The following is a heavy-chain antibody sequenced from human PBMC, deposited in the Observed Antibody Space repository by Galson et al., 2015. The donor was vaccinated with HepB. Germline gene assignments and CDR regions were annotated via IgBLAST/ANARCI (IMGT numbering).Heavy chain of an antibody. CDR1: GYTLINYF. D-gene: IGHD5-18*01. Sequence: SCKASGYTLINYFMHWVRQAPGQGLEWMGIINPLYGSTDYAQKFKGRVTLTRDTSTSTVYMEVSSLGSEDTAVYYCATGDTKMVTGFDYWGQGTLVTVSP. CDR3: ATGDTKMVTGFDY. V-gene: IGHV1-46*01. CDR2: INPLYGST. J-gene: IGHJ4*02.